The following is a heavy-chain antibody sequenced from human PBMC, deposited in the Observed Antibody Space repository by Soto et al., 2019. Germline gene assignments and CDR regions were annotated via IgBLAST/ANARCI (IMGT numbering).Heavy chain of an antibody. CDR1: GFTFSSYG. CDR3: AKDLGGDLYYDFWSGGKGYFDY. CDR2: ISYDGSNK. V-gene: IGHV3-30*18. J-gene: IGHJ4*02. Sequence: GGSLRLSCAASGFTFSSYGMHWVRQAPGKGLEWVAVISYDGSNKYYADSVKGRFTISRDNSKNTLYLQMNSLRAEDTAVYYCAKDLGGDLYYDFWSGGKGYFDYWGQGTLVTVSS. D-gene: IGHD3-3*01.